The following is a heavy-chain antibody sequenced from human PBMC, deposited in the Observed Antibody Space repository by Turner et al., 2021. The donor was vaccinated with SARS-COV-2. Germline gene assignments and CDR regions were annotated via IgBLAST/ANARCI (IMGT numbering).Heavy chain of an antibody. CDR1: GGSISSSSYY. J-gene: IGHJ6*02. CDR3: ARRLVVQGTDDYSYYYGMDV. D-gene: IGHD3-22*01. CDR2: SYYSGGT. V-gene: IGHV4-39*01. Sequence: QLQLQESGPGLVKPSETLSLTCTVSGGSISSSSYYWGWIRQPPGKGLEWIGNSYYSGGTYYNPSLKSRVTISVDTSKNQFSLKLSSVTATDTAVYYCARRLVVQGTDDYSYYYGMDVWGQGTTVTVSS.